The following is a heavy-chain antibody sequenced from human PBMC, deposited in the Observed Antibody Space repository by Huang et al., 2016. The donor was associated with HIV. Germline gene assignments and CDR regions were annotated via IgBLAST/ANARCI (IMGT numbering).Heavy chain of an antibody. D-gene: IGHD2-8*02. CDR3: VGYCTGGTCFEAFDI. J-gene: IGHJ3*02. V-gene: IGHV4-39*01. CDR2: IDDSGAP. Sequence: QLQLQESGPGLVKPSETLSLTCTVSGGPISNSSHYWGWIRQPAGKGLEWIGRIDDSGAPHHNPSLKSRVTMSVDASKSQISLNLISVTAADTALYYCVGYCTGGTCFEAFDIWGQGTRVTVSS. CDR1: GGPISNSSHY.